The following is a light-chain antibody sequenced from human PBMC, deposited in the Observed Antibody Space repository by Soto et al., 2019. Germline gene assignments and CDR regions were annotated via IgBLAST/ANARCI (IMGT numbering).Light chain of an antibody. V-gene: IGLV2-8*01. CDR3: SSYAGSSDV. Sequence: QSVLTQPPSASGAPGQSVAISCTGTSSDVGGYNYVSWYQQHPGTAPKLMIYEVNKRPSGVPDRFSGSKSGNTASLTVSGRQDDDEEDYYCSSYAGSSDVFGTGTKLTVL. CDR2: EVN. J-gene: IGLJ1*01. CDR1: SSDVGGYNY.